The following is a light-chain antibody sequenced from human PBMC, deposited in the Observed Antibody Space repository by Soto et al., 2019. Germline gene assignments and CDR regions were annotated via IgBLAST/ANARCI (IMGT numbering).Light chain of an antibody. CDR3: CSYAGSYTFEV. CDR1: SRGVGGYNY. J-gene: IGLJ2*01. CDR2: DVS. V-gene: IGLV2-11*01. Sequence: NSRGVGGYNYVSWYQQHPGKAPKLMIYDVSKRPSGVPDRFSGSKSGNTASLTISGLQAEDEADYYCCSYAGSYTFEVFGGGTKVTVL.